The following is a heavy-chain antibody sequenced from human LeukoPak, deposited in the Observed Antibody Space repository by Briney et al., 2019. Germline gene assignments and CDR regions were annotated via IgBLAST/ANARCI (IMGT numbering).Heavy chain of an antibody. J-gene: IGHJ4*02. CDR1: GFTFSSYA. CDR2: ISGSGGST. V-gene: IGHV3-23*01. D-gene: IGHD3-9*01. CDR3: IGSSFDWLSPDY. Sequence: GGSLRLSCAASGFTFSSYAMSWVRQAPGKGLEWVSAISGSGGSTYYADSVKGRFTISRDNSKNTLYLQMNSLRAEDTAVYYCIGSSFDWLSPDYWGQGTLVTVSS.